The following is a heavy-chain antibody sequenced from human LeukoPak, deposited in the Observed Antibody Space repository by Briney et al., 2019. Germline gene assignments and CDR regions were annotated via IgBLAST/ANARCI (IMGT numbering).Heavy chain of an antibody. Sequence: RGRSLRLSWAASGLTVDDYGMRWVRQAPGKGLGWVSCIIWDRGSIGYADSVKGRFTISRDNAKHSLYLQMHSLRAGDTALYYCAKGELGALQGAFDIWGQGTMVTVS. J-gene: IGHJ3*02. CDR1: GLTVDDYG. V-gene: IGHV3-9*01. CDR2: IIWDRGSI. D-gene: IGHD3-10*01. CDR3: AKGELGALQGAFDI.